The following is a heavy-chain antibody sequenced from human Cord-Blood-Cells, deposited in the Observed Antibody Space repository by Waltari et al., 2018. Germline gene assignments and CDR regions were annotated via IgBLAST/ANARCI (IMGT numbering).Heavy chain of an antibody. V-gene: IGHV4-31*03. Sequence: QVQLQESGPGLVKPSQTLSLTCPVSGGSISSGGYYWSWIRQHPGKGLAWIGYIYYSGSTYYNPSRKSRVTISVDTSKNQFSLKLSSVTAADTAVYYCARDRIAAAGRYYYYYMDVWGKGTTVTVSS. D-gene: IGHD6-13*01. J-gene: IGHJ6*03. CDR3: ARDRIAAAGRYYYYYMDV. CDR1: GGSISSGGYY. CDR2: IYYSGST.